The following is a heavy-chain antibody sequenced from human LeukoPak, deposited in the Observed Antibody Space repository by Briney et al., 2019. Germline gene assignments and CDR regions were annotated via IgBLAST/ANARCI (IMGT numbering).Heavy chain of an antibody. Sequence: SETLSPTCAVYGGSFSGYYWGWIRQPPGKGLEWIGEINHSGSTNYNPSLKSRVTISVDTSKNQFSLKLSSVTAADTAVYYCASLWPYQLSAFDIWGQGTMVTVSS. CDR2: INHSGST. D-gene: IGHD2-2*01. J-gene: IGHJ3*02. V-gene: IGHV4-34*01. CDR3: ASLWPYQLSAFDI. CDR1: GGSFSGYY.